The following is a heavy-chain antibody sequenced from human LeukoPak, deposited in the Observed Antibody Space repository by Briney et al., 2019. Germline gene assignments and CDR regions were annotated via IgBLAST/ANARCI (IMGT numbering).Heavy chain of an antibody. V-gene: IGHV3-53*01. CDR1: EFTFSSYS. J-gene: IGHJ6*02. D-gene: IGHD1-7*01. Sequence: GGSLRLSCAASEFTFSSYSMNWVRQAPGKGLEWVSVIYSGGSTYYADSVTGRFTISRDNSKNTLYLQMNSLRAEDTAVYYCASRGTTGPYYYYYGMDVWGQGTTVTVSS. CDR3: ASRGTTGPYYYYYGMDV. CDR2: IYSGGST.